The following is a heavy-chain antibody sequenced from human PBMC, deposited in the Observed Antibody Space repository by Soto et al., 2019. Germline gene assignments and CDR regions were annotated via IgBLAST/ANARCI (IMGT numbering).Heavy chain of an antibody. Sequence: ASVKVSFKASGNTFTGDFMHWVRQAPGQGLEWMGWINPKSGGTNFAQKFQGRVTLTRDTSTSTAYMELSSLRSDDTAVYYCARDSVDYYDSSGYDYWGQGTLVTVSS. CDR3: ARDSVDYYDSSGYDY. J-gene: IGHJ4*02. CDR2: INPKSGGT. D-gene: IGHD3-22*01. V-gene: IGHV1-2*02. CDR1: GNTFTGDF.